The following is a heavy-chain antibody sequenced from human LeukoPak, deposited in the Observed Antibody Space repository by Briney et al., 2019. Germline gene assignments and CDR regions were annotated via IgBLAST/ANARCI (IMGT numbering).Heavy chain of an antibody. D-gene: IGHD3-9*01. CDR1: GFTFSSYA. CDR3: AKVLRYFDWFNDY. V-gene: IGHV3-23*01. CDR2: ISGSGGST. J-gene: IGHJ4*02. Sequence: PGGSLRLSCAASGFTFSSYAMSWVRQAPGKGLEWVSAISGSGGSTYYADSVKGRFTISRDNSKNTPYLQMNSLRAEDTAVYYCAKVLRYFDWFNDYWGQGTLVTVSS.